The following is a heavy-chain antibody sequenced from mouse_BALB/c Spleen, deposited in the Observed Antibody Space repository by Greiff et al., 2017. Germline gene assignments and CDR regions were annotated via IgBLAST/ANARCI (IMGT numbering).Heavy chain of an antibody. CDR2: ISYSGST. Sequence: VQLKESGPGLVKPSQSLSLTCTVTGYSITSDYAWNWIRQFPGNKLEWMGYISYSGSTSYNPSLKSRISITRDTSKNQFFLQLNSVTTEDTATYYCARSPYYYGSSYFDYWGQGTTLTVSS. J-gene: IGHJ2*01. V-gene: IGHV3-2*02. CDR1: GYSITSDYA. D-gene: IGHD1-1*01. CDR3: ARSPYYYGSSYFDY.